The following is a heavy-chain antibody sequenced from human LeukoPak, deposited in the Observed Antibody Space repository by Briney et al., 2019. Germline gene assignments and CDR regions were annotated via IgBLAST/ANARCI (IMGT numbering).Heavy chain of an antibody. D-gene: IGHD2-8*01. CDR3: ARDLNGPNDY. CDR2: ISSTGSYT. CDR1: GFKFSDYY. V-gene: IGHV3-11*05. J-gene: IGHJ4*02. Sequence: GGSLRLSCAASGFKFSDYYMMWIRQAPGKGLEWVSDISSTGSYTNYADFVKGRFTVSRDNAKNSLFLHMYSLRAEDTAVYYCARDLNGPNDYWGRGTLVTVSS.